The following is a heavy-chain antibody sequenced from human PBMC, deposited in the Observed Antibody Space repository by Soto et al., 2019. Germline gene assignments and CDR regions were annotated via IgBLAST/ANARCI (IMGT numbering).Heavy chain of an antibody. Sequence: PGVSLRLSCTASGFSFSNYGMHWVRQAPGKGLEWVAVIWYDGSNKYYADSVKDRFTISRDNSKSTLYLQMYSLRVEDTAVYYCARGIVLAGNGGDRFDPWGQGTLVTVSS. D-gene: IGHD2-21*01. CDR2: IWYDGSNK. CDR3: ARGIVLAGNGGDRFDP. J-gene: IGHJ5*02. CDR1: GFSFSNYG. V-gene: IGHV3-33*01.